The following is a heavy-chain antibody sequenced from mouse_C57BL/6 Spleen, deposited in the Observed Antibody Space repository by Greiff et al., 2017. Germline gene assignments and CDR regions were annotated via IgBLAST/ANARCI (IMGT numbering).Heavy chain of an antibody. CDR2: IDPSDSET. CDR3: ASLYDGPYWYFDV. V-gene: IGHV1-52*01. J-gene: IGHJ1*03. Sequence: QVQLQQPGAELVRPGSSVKLSCKASGYTFTSYWMHWVKQRPIQGLEWIGNIDPSDSETHYNQKFKDKATLTVDKSSSTAYMQLSSLTSEDSAVYYCASLYDGPYWYFDVWGTGTTVTVSS. D-gene: IGHD2-3*01. CDR1: GYTFTSYW.